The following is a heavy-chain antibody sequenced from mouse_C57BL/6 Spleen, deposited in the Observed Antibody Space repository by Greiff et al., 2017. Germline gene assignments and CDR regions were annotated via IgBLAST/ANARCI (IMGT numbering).Heavy chain of an antibody. CDR1: GYTFTSYW. Sequence: QVQLQQPGAELVKPGASVKLSCKASGYTFTSYWMHWVKQRPGQGLEWIGMIHPNSGSTNYNEKFKSKATLTVDKSSSTAYMQLSNLTSEDSSVYYCASLYYYGSPLAMDYWGQGTSVTVSS. D-gene: IGHD1-1*01. V-gene: IGHV1-64*01. CDR3: ASLYYYGSPLAMDY. CDR2: IHPNSGST. J-gene: IGHJ4*01.